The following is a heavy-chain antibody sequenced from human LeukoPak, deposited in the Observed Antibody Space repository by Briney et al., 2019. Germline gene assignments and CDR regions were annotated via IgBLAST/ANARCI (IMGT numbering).Heavy chain of an antibody. CDR3: ANQGGHVGIAAAASHAFDI. D-gene: IGHD6-13*01. V-gene: IGHV3-23*01. CDR2: ISGSGGST. CDR1: GFTFSSYA. Sequence: GGSLRLSCAASGFTFSSYAMSWVRQAPGKGLEWVSAISGSGGSTYYADSVKGRFTISRDNSKNTLYLQMNSLRAEDTAVYYCANQGGHVGIAAAASHAFDIWGQGTMVTVSS. J-gene: IGHJ3*02.